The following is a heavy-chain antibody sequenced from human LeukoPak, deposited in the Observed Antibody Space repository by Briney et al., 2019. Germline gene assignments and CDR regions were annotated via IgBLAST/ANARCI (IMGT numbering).Heavy chain of an antibody. CDR2: INPTNGIA. CDR3: AKEGYSNGPDP. CDR1: GYTLTDHY. V-gene: IGHV1-2*02. D-gene: IGHD5-12*01. J-gene: IGHJ5*02. Sequence: ASVEVSCKASGYTLTDHYMHWLRQTPGRGLEWMGWINPTNGIAVYGQAFQGRVTMTRDTSISTVYMELTNLRSDDTGVYYCAKEGYSNGPDPWGPGSLVTVSS.